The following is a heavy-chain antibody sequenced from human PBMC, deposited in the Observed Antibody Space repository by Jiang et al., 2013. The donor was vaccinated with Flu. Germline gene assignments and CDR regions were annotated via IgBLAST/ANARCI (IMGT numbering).Heavy chain of an antibody. CDR1: GRSMSNSY. CDR2: IYYTGST. V-gene: IGHV4-59*01. CDR3: ARDVTIVTPGYFDL. J-gene: IGHJ2*01. D-gene: IGHD4-11*01. Sequence: LLKPSETLSLTCTVSGRSMSNSYWSWIRQLPGKGLEWIGYIYYTGSTNYNPSLKSRVTISVDTSKNQFSLKLRSVTAADTAVYFCARDVTIVTPGYFDLWGRGTLVTVSS.